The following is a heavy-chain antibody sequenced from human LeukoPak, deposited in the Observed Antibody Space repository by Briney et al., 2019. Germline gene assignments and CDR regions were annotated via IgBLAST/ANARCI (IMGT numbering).Heavy chain of an antibody. CDR2: TYYSGNS. J-gene: IGHJ6*03. Sequence: PSETLSLTCSVLGGSIISYDRSWLRQPPGRGLEWIGDTYYSGNSNYNPSLESRVSISVVTSKKQFSLKLTSVTAADTAVYYCARRRTTGLSGYMDAWGKGTTVTVSS. V-gene: IGHV4-59*08. CDR1: GGSIISYD. CDR3: ARRRTTGLSGYMDA. D-gene: IGHD1-1*01.